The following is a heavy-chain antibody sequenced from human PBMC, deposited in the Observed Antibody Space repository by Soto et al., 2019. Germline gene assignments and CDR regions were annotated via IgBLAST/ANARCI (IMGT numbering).Heavy chain of an antibody. V-gene: IGHV3-33*01. D-gene: IGHD2-15*01. J-gene: IGHJ4*02. CDR3: AREGTYCSGGSCYPHFDY. CDR2: IWYDGSNK. Sequence: QVQLVESGGGVVQPGRSLRLSCAASGFTFSSYGMHWVRQAPGKGLEWVAVIWYDGSNKYYADSVKGRFTISRDNSKNTMXLQMNSLRAEDTAVYYCAREGTYCSGGSCYPHFDYWGQGTLVTVSS. CDR1: GFTFSSYG.